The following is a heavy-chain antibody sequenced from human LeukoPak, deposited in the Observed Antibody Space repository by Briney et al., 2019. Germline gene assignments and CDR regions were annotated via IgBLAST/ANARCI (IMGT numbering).Heavy chain of an antibody. V-gene: IGHV4-38-2*01. CDR1: GYYISSGFY. CDR3: TRGVDTAMVLSTWFDP. D-gene: IGHD5-18*01. CDR2: TYHSGIT. Sequence: SSETLSLTCAVSGYYISSGFYWGWIRQSPGKGLEWIWSTYHSGITYYKPSLNSRVTISVDTSKYQFSLKLNSVTAADTAVYYCTRGVDTAMVLSTWFDPWGQGTLVTVSS. J-gene: IGHJ5*02.